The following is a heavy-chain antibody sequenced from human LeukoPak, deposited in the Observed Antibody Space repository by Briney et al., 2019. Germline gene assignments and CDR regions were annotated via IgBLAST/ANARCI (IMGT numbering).Heavy chain of an antibody. CDR2: VWFDGTKR. D-gene: IGHD3-22*01. V-gene: IGHV3-33*06. J-gene: IGHJ4*02. CDR1: GFNFDGYG. CDR3: AKDSAFNYDSSGYADY. Sequence: GRSLRLSCAASGFNFDGYGMHWVRQTPGKGLEWVAVVWFDGTKRDYAESVKGRFIISRDNSKNTVYLEMNRLRVGDTAIYYCAKDSAFNYDSSGYADYWGQGTLVIVSS.